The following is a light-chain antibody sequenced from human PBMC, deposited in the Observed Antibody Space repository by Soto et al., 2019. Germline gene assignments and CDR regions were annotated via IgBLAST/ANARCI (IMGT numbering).Light chain of an antibody. CDR1: QSIASW. Sequence: DIQMTQSPSTLSASAGDRVTISCRASQSIASWLAWYQQKAGKAPNLLIYDASSLESGVPSRFSGSGSGTEVTLTISSLQPDDYATYYCQQYDTYPYTFGLGTKLEI. J-gene: IGKJ2*01. CDR2: DAS. CDR3: QQYDTYPYT. V-gene: IGKV1-5*01.